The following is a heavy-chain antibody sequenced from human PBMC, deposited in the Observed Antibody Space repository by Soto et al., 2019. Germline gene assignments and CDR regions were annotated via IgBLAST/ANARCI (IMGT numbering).Heavy chain of an antibody. CDR2: IIPIFGTA. J-gene: IGHJ6*02. Sequence: GASVKVSCKASGGTFSSYAISWVRQAPGQGLEWMGGIIPIFGTANYAQKFQGRVTITADESTSTAYMELSSLRSEDTAVYYCAARAERAGGPYYYGMDVWGQGTTVTVSS. V-gene: IGHV1-69*13. CDR3: AARAERAGGPYYYGMDV. CDR1: GGTFSSYA. D-gene: IGHD6-13*01.